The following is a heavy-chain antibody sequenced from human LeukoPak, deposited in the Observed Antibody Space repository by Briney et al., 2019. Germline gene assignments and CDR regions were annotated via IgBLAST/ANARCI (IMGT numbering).Heavy chain of an antibody. D-gene: IGHD2-15*01. V-gene: IGHV3-43*02. CDR1: GFTFDDYA. CDR3: AKDTASGSGYGLDV. J-gene: IGHJ6*02. CDR2: ISGDGGST. Sequence: GGSLRLSCAASGFTFDDYAMHWVRQAPGKGLEWVSLISGDGGSTYYADSVKGRFTISRDNSKNSLYLQMNSLRTEDTAFYYCAKDTASGSGYGLDVWGQGTTVTVSS.